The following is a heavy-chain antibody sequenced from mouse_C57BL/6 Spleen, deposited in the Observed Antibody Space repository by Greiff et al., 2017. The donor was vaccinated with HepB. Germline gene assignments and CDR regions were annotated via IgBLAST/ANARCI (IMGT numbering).Heavy chain of an antibody. CDR2: INPNNGGT. D-gene: IGHD3-1*01. J-gene: IGHJ2*01. Sequence: VQLQQSGPELVKPGASVKISCKASGYTFTDYYMNWVKQSHGKSLEWIGDINPNNGGTSYNQKFKGKATLTVDKSSSTAYMELRSLTSEDSAVYDCARSQNYLDYRGQDTTLTVSS. CDR1: GYTFTDYY. CDR3: ARSQNYLDY. V-gene: IGHV1-26*01.